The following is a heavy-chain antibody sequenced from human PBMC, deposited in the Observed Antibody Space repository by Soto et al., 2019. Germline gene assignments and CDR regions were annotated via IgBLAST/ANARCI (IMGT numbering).Heavy chain of an antibody. V-gene: IGHV3-33*01. D-gene: IGHD6-25*01. CDR3: ARDATIGSDSRFDD. CDR1: GFTFSNYG. Sequence: VQLVESGGGVVQPGRSLRLSCAASGFTFSNYGMHWVRQAPGKGLEWVAAIYYDGSNKEYADSVKGRFTIFRDNSKNPFVLKMDSVRAEYTAVYYCARDATIGSDSRFDDWGQGNLVTVSS. J-gene: IGHJ4*02. CDR2: IYYDGSNK.